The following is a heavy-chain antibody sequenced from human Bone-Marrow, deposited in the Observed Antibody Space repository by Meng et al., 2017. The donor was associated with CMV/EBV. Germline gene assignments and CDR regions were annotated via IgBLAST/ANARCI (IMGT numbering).Heavy chain of an antibody. Sequence: SVKVSCKASGFTFDSSPVQWVRQARGHRLEWIGRIVVGTGNTRYAQTFQERVTITLDTSTSTAYMELSSLIPEDAAVYYCATAKPTVGVPTRRDAFDIWGQGTMVTVPS. CDR1: GFTFDSSP. V-gene: IGHV1-58*01. D-gene: IGHD1-26*01. CDR3: ATAKPTVGVPTRRDAFDI. J-gene: IGHJ3*02. CDR2: IVVGTGNT.